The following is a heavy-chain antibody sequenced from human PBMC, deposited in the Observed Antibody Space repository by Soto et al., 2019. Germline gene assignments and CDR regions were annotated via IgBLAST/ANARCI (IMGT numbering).Heavy chain of an antibody. CDR1: GFTFSSYT. CDR2: IRLSGSAT. Sequence: GGSLRLSCAASGFTFSSYTMNWVRRAPGKGLEWLSYIRLSGSATYNTGSVKGRFTISRDNAKNSLYLQMNSLTDEDTAVYYCVRDRRYAFDIWGQGAMVTVSS. V-gene: IGHV3-48*02. D-gene: IGHD3-3*01. J-gene: IGHJ3*02. CDR3: VRDRRYAFDI.